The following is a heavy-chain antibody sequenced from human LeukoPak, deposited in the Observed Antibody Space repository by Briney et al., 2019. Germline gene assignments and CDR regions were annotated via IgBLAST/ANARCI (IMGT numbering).Heavy chain of an antibody. CDR2: IKQDGSEK. D-gene: IGHD2-15*01. CDR3: AKSSVPYCSGGSCYSYYYYGMDV. CDR1: GFTFSSYR. Sequence: PGGSLRLSCAASGFTFSSYRMNWVRQAPGKGLEWVANIKQDGSEKYYVDSVKGRFTISRDNAKNSLFLQMNSLRAEDTAVYYCAKSSVPYCSGGSCYSYYYYGMDVWGQGTTVTVSS. J-gene: IGHJ6*02. V-gene: IGHV3-7*03.